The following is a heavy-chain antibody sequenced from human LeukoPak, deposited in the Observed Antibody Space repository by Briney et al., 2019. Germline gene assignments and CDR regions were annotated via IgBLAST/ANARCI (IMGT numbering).Heavy chain of an antibody. CDR2: IYYSGST. CDR3: ARGGLENGYHSNDGFDI. CDR1: GGSISGYY. D-gene: IGHD3-22*01. V-gene: IGHV4-59*01. J-gene: IGHJ3*02. Sequence: SETLPLTCTVSGGSISGYYWSWIRQPPGKGLEWIGYIYYSGSTKYNPSLKSRVTMSVDTSRNQFSLKLSSVTAADTAVYYCARGGLENGYHSNDGFDIWGQGTMVTVSS.